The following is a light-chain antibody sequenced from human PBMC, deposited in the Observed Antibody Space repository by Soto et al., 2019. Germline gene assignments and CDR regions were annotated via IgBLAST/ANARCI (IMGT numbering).Light chain of an antibody. CDR3: QQYNNWPPYT. CDR1: QGISNY. V-gene: IGKV1-27*01. J-gene: IGKJ2*01. CDR2: GAS. Sequence: DIQMTQSPSSLSASVGDRVTITCRASQGISNYLAWYQQKPGKVPKLLIYGASTLQSGVPSRFSGSGSGTDFTLTISSLQPEDVATYYCQQYNNWPPYTFGQGTKLEIK.